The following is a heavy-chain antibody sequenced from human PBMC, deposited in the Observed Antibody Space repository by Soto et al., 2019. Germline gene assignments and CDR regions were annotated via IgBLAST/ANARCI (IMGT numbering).Heavy chain of an antibody. D-gene: IGHD1-1*01. CDR2: IYTGGST. CDR1: GFSVSSTY. CDR3: ARSINWPDWFDP. Sequence: GGSLRLSCAASGFSVSSTYMSWVRQAPGKGLEWVSVIYTGGSTYYADSVKGRFTISRDNSKNTLYLQMNSLRVEDTAVYYCARSINWPDWFDPWGQGILVTVSS. V-gene: IGHV3-53*01. J-gene: IGHJ5*02.